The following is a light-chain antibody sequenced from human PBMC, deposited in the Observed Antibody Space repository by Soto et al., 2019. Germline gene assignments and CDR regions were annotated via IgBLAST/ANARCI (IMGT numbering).Light chain of an antibody. V-gene: IGLV2-8*01. CDR1: SSDVGGYNY. Sequence: QSVLTQPPSASGSPGQSVAISCTGTSSDVGGYNYVSWYQQHPGKAPKLIIYEVNKRPSGVPDRFSGSKSGNTASLAVSGLQAEDESDYYCSAYAGGSNVFGTGTKVTVL. J-gene: IGLJ1*01. CDR3: SAYAGGSNV. CDR2: EVN.